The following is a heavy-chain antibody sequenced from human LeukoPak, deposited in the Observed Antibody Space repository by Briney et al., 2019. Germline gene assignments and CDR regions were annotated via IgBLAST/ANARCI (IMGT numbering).Heavy chain of an antibody. V-gene: IGHV4-38-2*01. D-gene: IGHD2-2*01. CDR1: GYSFSSGYY. Sequence: SETLSLTCAVSGYSFSSGYYWGWIRQPPGKGLDWIGSIYHSGSTHYNPSLKSRVTMSVDTSKNQFSLKLSSVTAADTAVYYCARNRTSSYFDYWGQGTLVTVSS. J-gene: IGHJ4*02. CDR2: IYHSGST. CDR3: ARNRTSSYFDY.